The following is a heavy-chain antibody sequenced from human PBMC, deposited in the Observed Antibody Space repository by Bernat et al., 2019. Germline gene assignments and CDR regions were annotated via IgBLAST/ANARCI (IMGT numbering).Heavy chain of an antibody. CDR3: ARGLHPNCYGSGSYPKDYGMDV. Sequence: QVQLQQWGAGLLKPSETLSLTCAVYGGSFSGYYWSWIRQPPGKGLEWIGEINHSGSTNYNPSLKSRVTISVDTSKNQFSLKLSSVTAADTAVYYCARGLHPNCYGSGSYPKDYGMDVWGQGTTVTVSS. V-gene: IGHV4-34*01. CDR2: INHSGST. CDR1: GGSFSGYY. D-gene: IGHD3-10*01. J-gene: IGHJ6*02.